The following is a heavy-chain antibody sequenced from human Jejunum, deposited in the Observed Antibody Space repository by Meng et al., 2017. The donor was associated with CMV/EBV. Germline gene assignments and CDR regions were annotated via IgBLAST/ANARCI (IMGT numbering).Heavy chain of an antibody. CDR1: GDSISSDIW. J-gene: IGHJ4*02. CDR3: GRDQGRELINH. D-gene: IGHD1-7*01. V-gene: IGHV4-4*02. CDR2: VYHRGDT. Sequence: QVQLPGSGPGRVKPWGTLSLTCTVSGDSISSDIWWSWVRQPPGKGLEWIGEVYHRGDTNYNPSLKSRVDISVDKSKNQFYLSLFSVTAADTAVYYCGRDQGRELINHWGQGTLVTVSS.